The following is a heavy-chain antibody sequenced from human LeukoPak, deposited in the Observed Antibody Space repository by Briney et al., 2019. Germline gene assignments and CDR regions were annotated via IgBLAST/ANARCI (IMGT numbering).Heavy chain of an antibody. J-gene: IGHJ4*02. V-gene: IGHV3-48*04. Sequence: GGSLRLSCAASGFTFSSYSMNWVRQAPGKGLEWVSYISSGGGTIYYADSVKGRFTISRDNAKNSLSLQMNSLRAEDTAVYYCARDLQGDAARRHTFDYWGQGALVTVSS. CDR1: GFTFSSYS. CDR2: ISSGGGTI. CDR3: ARDLQGDAARRHTFDY. D-gene: IGHD6-6*01.